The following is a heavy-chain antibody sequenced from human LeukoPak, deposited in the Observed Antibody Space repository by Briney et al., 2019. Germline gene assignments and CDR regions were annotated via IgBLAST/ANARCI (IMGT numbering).Heavy chain of an antibody. CDR1: GYTFTKNG. Sequence: ASVKVSFKASGYTFTKNGNSWVRQAPGQGLGWMGWISPYNGNTNYAQKFQGRVIMTRDTPISTAYMELSRLRSDDTAVYYCARVFYYDSSGYYGYYYYGMDVWGQGATVTVSS. CDR2: ISPYNGNT. CDR3: ARVFYYDSSGYYGYYYYGMDV. V-gene: IGHV1-18*01. J-gene: IGHJ6*02. D-gene: IGHD3-22*01.